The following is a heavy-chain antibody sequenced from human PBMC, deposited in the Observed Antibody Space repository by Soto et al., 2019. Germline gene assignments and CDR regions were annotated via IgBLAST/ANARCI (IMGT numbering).Heavy chain of an antibody. J-gene: IGHJ4*02. CDR3: ASEIKAYCGGDCYFNPDHDY. CDR2: IYYSGST. Sequence: QLQLQESGPGLVKPSETLSLTCTVSGGSISSSSYYWGWIRQPPGKGLEWIGSIYYSGSTYYNPSLKSRVTISVDTSKNHFSLKLSSVTAADTAVYYCASEIKAYCGGDCYFNPDHDYWGQGTLVTVSS. D-gene: IGHD2-21*02. V-gene: IGHV4-39*02. CDR1: GGSISSSSYY.